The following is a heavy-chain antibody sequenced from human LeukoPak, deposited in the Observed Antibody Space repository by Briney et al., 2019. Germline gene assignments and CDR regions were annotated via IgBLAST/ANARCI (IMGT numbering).Heavy chain of an antibody. J-gene: IGHJ2*01. CDR3: ASQSPACDC. D-gene: IGHD2-21*01. CDR1: VYTFTSYG. Sequence: ASVKVSRKASVYTFTSYGINWVRQAPRQGHEWMGWISTYNGNTNNAHQSQDRLTMTTDTTTNTAYLELRRLRSDGAAVYYCASQSPACDCWGRGTQVTVSS. V-gene: IGHV1-18*01. CDR2: ISTYNGNT.